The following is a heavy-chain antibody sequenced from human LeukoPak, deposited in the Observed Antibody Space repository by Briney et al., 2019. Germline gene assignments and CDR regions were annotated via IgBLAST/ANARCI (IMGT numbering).Heavy chain of an antibody. CDR1: GYTFTSYG. Sequence: ASVKVSCKASGYTFTSYGISWVRQAPGQGLEWMGWISAYNGNTNYAQKFQGRVTMTRDTSISTAYMELSRLRSDDTAVYYCARDVDYGDYAVDYWGQGTLVTVSS. CDR2: ISAYNGNT. J-gene: IGHJ4*02. V-gene: IGHV1-18*01. D-gene: IGHD4-17*01. CDR3: ARDVDYGDYAVDY.